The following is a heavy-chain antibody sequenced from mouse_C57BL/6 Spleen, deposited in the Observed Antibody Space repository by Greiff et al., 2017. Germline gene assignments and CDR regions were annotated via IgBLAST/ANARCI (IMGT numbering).Heavy chain of an antibody. CDR1: GFTFSDYY. D-gene: IGHD1-1*01. Sequence: EVMLVESEGGLVQPGSSMKLSCTASGFTFSDYYMAWVRQVPEKGLEWVANINYDGSSTYYLDSLKSRFIISRDNAKNILYLQMSSLKSEDTATYYCARADYYGSSYGYWYFDVWGTGTTVTVSS. V-gene: IGHV5-16*01. J-gene: IGHJ1*03. CDR3: ARADYYGSSYGYWYFDV. CDR2: INYDGSST.